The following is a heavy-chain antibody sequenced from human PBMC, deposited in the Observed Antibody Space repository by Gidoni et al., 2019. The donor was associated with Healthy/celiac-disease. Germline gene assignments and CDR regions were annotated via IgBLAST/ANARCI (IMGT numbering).Heavy chain of an antibody. CDR2: IWYDGSNK. Sequence: QVQLVASGGGVVQTGRPLSPSCEASGFTFSSYGMQWVRQAPGKGLEWVAVIWYDGSNKYYADSVTGRFTISRDNSKNTLYLQMNSLRAEDTAVYYCARVRGGLRLGELSFPDYWGQGTLVTVSS. CDR3: ARVRGGLRLGELSFPDY. D-gene: IGHD3-16*02. J-gene: IGHJ4*02. CDR1: GFTFSSYG. V-gene: IGHV3-33*01.